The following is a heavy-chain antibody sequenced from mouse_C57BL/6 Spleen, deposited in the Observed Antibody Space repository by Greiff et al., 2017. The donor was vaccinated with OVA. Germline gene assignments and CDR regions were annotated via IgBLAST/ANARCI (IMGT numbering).Heavy chain of an antibody. Sequence: EVMLVESGGGLVQPGGSMKLSCVASGFTFSNYWMNWVRQSPEKGLEWVAQIRLKSDNYATHYAESVKGRFTISRDDSKSTVYLQMNNLSAEDTGIYYCTSFYGSSYWYFDVWGTGTTVTVSS. V-gene: IGHV6-3*01. J-gene: IGHJ1*03. CDR3: TSFYGSSYWYFDV. CDR2: IRLKSDNYAT. CDR1: GFTFSNYW. D-gene: IGHD1-1*01.